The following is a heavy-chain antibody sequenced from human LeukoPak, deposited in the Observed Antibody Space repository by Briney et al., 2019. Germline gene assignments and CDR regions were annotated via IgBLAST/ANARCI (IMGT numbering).Heavy chain of an antibody. J-gene: IGHJ4*02. CDR1: GFTVSSNY. D-gene: IGHD3-22*01. Sequence: PGGSLRLSCAASGFTVSSNYMSWVRQAPGKGLEWVSVIYSGGSTYYADSVKGRFTISRDNSKNTLYLQMNSLRAEDTAVYYCARVKSYYDSSGLDYWGQGTLATVSS. CDR3: ARVKSYYDSSGLDY. V-gene: IGHV3-53*01. CDR2: IYSGGST.